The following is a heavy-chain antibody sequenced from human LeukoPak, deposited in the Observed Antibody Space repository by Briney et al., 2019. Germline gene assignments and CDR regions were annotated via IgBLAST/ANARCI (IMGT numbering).Heavy chain of an antibody. CDR3: AKDFRKGAS. J-gene: IGHJ5*02. Sequence: GGSLRLSCAASGFTFSSSAMSWVRQAPGKGLEWVSGIGGTGDNTYCADSVKGRFTIARDNSKNTLYLKMNSLRGEDTALYYCAKDFRKGASWGQGTLVTVSS. V-gene: IGHV3-23*01. D-gene: IGHD3-16*01. CDR1: GFTFSSSA. CDR2: IGGTGDNT.